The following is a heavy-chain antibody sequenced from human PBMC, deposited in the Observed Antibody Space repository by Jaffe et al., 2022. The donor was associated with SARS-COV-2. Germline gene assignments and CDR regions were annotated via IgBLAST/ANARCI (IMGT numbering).Heavy chain of an antibody. CDR2: IYWDDDK. D-gene: IGHD3-22*01. CDR1: GFSLSTSGVG. V-gene: IGHV2-5*02. J-gene: IGHJ4*02. CDR3: AHLGTYYYDSSGYFDY. Sequence: QITLKESGPTLVKPTQTLTLTCTFSGFSLSTSGVGVGWIRQPPGKALEWLALIYWDDDKRYSPSLKSRLTITKDTSKNQVVLTMTNMDPVDTATYYCAHLGTYYYDSSGYFDYWGQGTLVTVSS.